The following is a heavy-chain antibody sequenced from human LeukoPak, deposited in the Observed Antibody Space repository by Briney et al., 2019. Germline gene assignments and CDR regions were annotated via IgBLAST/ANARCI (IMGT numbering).Heavy chain of an antibody. Sequence: KPSETLSLTCTGSGGSISSYHWSWIRQPAGKGLEWIGRIYTSGSTNYNPSLKSRVTMSVDTSKNQFSLKMTSLTAPDTAVYYCAREGLDLWSGYLQDWGRGTLVTVSS. CDR3: AREGLDLWSGYLQD. CDR1: GGSISSYH. J-gene: IGHJ4*02. CDR2: IYTSGST. D-gene: IGHD3-3*01. V-gene: IGHV4-4*07.